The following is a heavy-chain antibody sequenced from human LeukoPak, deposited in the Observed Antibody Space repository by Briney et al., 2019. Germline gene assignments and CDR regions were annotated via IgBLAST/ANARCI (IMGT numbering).Heavy chain of an antibody. V-gene: IGHV3-30-3*01. Sequence: PGRSLRLSCAASGFTLSSYAMHWVRQAPGKGLEWVAVISYDGSNKYYADSVKGRFTISRDNSKNTLYLQMNSLRAEDTAVYYCARVNVGAMSYWGQGTLVTVSS. D-gene: IGHD1-26*01. CDR3: ARVNVGAMSY. CDR1: GFTLSSYA. CDR2: ISYDGSNK. J-gene: IGHJ4*02.